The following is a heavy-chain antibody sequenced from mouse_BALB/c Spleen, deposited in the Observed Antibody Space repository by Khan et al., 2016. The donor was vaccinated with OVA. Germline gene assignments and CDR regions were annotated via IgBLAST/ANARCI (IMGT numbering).Heavy chain of an antibody. CDR3: DRQTDYHYKVMDY. CDR1: GFSLTNYG. Sequence: QVQLKESGPGLVAPSQSLSITCTISGFSLTNYGIHWVRQPPGKGLEWLVVIWSDGSTTYNSALKSRLTITKDNSKSQVFLKMNSLQTDDTAIYFCDRQTDYHYKVMDYWGQGTSVTVSA. CDR2: IWSDGST. V-gene: IGHV2-6-1*01. D-gene: IGHD2-4*01. J-gene: IGHJ4*01.